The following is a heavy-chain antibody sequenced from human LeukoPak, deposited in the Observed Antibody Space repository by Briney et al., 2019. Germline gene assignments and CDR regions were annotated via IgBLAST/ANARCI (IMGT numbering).Heavy chain of an antibody. J-gene: IGHJ4*02. V-gene: IGHV3-30*19. Sequence: PGGSLRLSCAASGFTFSSCGMHWVRQAPGKGLEWVAVISYDGSNKYYADSVKGRFTISRDNSKDTLYLQMNSLRAEDTAVYYCARGPILIDYWGQGTLVTVSS. CDR3: ARGPILIDY. CDR1: GFTFSSCG. CDR2: ISYDGSNK.